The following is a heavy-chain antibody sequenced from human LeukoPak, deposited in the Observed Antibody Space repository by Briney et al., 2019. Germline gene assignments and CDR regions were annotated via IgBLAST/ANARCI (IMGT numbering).Heavy chain of an antibody. CDR3: ARAGLDGDVDY. J-gene: IGHJ4*02. CDR2: INHSGST. V-gene: IGHV4-34*01. Sequence: SETLSLTCAVYGGSFSGYYWSWIRQPPGKGLEWIGEINHSGSTNYNPSPKSRVTISVDTSKNQLSLKLSSVTAADTAVYYCARAGLDGDVDYWGQGTLVTVSS. D-gene: IGHD4-17*01. CDR1: GGSFSGYY.